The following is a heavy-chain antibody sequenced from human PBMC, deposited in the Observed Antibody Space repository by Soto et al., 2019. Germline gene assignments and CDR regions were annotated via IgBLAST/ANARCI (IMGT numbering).Heavy chain of an antibody. D-gene: IGHD4-17*01. V-gene: IGHV1-69*13. Sequence: VKVFFRASGPPFSSNSSSFVREAPGQGLEWMGGIIPMFGTANYAQKFQGRVTITADESTSTAYMELSSLRSEDTAVYHCARCPTTVVTSFDYWGHGTLVTVSS. CDR1: GPPFSSNS. J-gene: IGHJ4*01. CDR2: IIPMFGTA. CDR3: ARCPTTVVTSFDY.